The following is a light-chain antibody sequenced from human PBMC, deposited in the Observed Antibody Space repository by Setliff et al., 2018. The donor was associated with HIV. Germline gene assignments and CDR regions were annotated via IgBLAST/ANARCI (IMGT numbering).Light chain of an antibody. Sequence: QSVLTQPASVSGSPGQSITISCTGTSSDVGGYNYVSWYQQHPGKAPKLMIYDVSKRPSGVSNRFSGSKSGDTASLTISGLQAEDEADYYCAAWDDSLSGYVFGTGTKGTVL. CDR3: AAWDDSLSGYV. J-gene: IGLJ1*01. CDR2: DVS. CDR1: SSDVGGYNY. V-gene: IGLV2-14*03.